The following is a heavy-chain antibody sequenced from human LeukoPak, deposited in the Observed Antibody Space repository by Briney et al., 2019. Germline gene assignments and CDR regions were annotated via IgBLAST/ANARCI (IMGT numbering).Heavy chain of an antibody. CDR3: TEERDRDGYFRY. D-gene: IGHD2-8*01. J-gene: IGHJ4*02. V-gene: IGHV3-30-3*02. CDR1: GFTFSNSA. CDR2: ISYDGSSK. Sequence: PGGSLRLSCAASGFTFSNSAMHWVRQAPGKGLEWMTFISYDGSSKYYADAAKGRFTISRDNSKNTLYLEMSSLGLQDTAVYYCTEERDRDGYFRYWGQGTLVTASS.